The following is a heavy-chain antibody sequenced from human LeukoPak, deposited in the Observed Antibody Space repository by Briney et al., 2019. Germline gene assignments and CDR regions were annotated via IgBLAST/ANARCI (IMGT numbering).Heavy chain of an antibody. CDR2: ISSSSSYI. CDR3: ARGDSSGYSLFDY. V-gene: IGHV3-21*01. D-gene: IGHD3-22*01. Sequence: GGSLRLSCAASGFTFSSYSMSWVRQAPGKGLEWVSSISSSSSYIYYADSVKGRFTISRDNAKNSLYLQMNSLRAEDTAVYYCARGDSSGYSLFDYWGQGTLVTVSS. J-gene: IGHJ4*02. CDR1: GFTFSSYS.